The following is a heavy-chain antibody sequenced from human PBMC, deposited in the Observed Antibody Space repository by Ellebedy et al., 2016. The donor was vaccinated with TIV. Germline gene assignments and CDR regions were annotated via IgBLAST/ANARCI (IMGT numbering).Heavy chain of an antibody. V-gene: IGHV3-7*01. J-gene: IGHJ4*02. CDR2: INDDGGVR. D-gene: IGHD3-16*01. CDR1: GFTFSNYW. Sequence: GESLKISXAASGFTFSNYWMGWVRQAPGKGLEWMANINDDGGVRNYLDSVRGRFTISRDNAKNSLYLQMDSLRAEDTAVYYCGRTLSGGGIDYWGQGTLVTVSS. CDR3: GRTLSGGGIDY.